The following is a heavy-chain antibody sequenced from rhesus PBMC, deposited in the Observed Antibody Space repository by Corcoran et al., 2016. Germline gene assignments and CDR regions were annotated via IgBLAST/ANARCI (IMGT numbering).Heavy chain of an antibody. J-gene: IGHJ4*01. D-gene: IGHD1-26*01. CDR3: VRNWIFDY. V-gene: IGHV4-165*01. CDR1: GGSFSGYY. Sequence: QVQLQESGPGLVKPSETLSLTCAVSGGSFSGYYGGWIRQPPGKGLEWIGYIRGSSGRTDYHPSLKSRVTISTDTSKNQFSLKLSSVTAADTAVYYCVRNWIFDYWGQGVLVTVSS. CDR2: IRGSSGRT.